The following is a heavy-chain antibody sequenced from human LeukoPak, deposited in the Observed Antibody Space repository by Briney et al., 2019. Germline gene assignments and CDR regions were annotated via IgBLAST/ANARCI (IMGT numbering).Heavy chain of an antibody. Sequence: GGSLRLSCAASGFTFSSYWMSWVRQAPGKGLEWVAVISYDGSNKYYADSVKGRFTISRDNSKNTLYLQMNSLRAEDTAVYYCAKARWGGFDYWGQGTLVTVSS. V-gene: IGHV3-30*18. CDR3: AKARWGGFDY. D-gene: IGHD3-16*01. J-gene: IGHJ4*02. CDR1: GFTFSSYW. CDR2: ISYDGSNK.